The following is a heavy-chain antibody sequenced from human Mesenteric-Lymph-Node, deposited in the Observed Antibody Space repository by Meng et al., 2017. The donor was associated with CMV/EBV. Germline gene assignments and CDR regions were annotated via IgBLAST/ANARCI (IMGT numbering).Heavy chain of an antibody. V-gene: IGHV4-34*01. CDR1: GGSFSGYY. CDR3: ARGSSYDILTGYFDY. Sequence: QVQLHRWGAGLLKPSETLSVTCAVHGGSFSGYYWNWIRQSPEKGLEWIGEINHSGSTTYNPSFTSRIIISVDTSTNQISLNMSSVTAADTAVYYCARGSSYDILTGYFDYWGQGALVTVSS. D-gene: IGHD3-9*01. J-gene: IGHJ4*02. CDR2: INHSGST.